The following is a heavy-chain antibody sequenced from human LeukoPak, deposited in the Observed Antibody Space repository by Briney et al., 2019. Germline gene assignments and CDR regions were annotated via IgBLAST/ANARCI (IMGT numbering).Heavy chain of an antibody. CDR3: TTDLYYGSSGYYYGGFNAFDI. J-gene: IGHJ3*02. Sequence: PGGSLRLSCAASGFTFSNAWMSWVRQAPGKGLEWVGRIKSKTDGGTTDYAAPVKGRFTISRDDSKNTLHLQMNILKTEDTAVYYCTTDLYYGSSGYYYGGFNAFDIWGQGTMVTVSS. V-gene: IGHV3-15*01. CDR1: GFTFSNAW. D-gene: IGHD3-22*01. CDR2: IKSKTDGGTT.